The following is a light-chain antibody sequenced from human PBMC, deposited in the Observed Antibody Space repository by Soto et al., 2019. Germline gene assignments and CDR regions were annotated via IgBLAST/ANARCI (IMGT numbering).Light chain of an antibody. V-gene: IGKV3-20*01. CDR3: VPYFISGP. CDR2: GAS. CDR1: QSVSNNY. J-gene: IGKJ3*01. Sequence: IGWTKSQGTLSLSPGERATLSCRASQSVSNNYLAWYQQKPGQAPRLLIYGASNRATGIPDRFSGSGSGTDFTLTISRLEPEDFAVYYCVPYFISGPFGHVTNVDIK.